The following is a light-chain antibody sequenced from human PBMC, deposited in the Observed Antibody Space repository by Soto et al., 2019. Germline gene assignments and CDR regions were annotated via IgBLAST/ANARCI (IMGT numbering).Light chain of an antibody. CDR3: QQSYSTPQT. Sequence: IPMTQSPSTLSGSVGDRVTITCRASQTISSWLAWYQQKPGKAPKLLIYKASTLKSGVPSRFSGSGSGTEFTLTISSLQPDDFATYYCQQSYSTPQTFGQGTKVDIK. J-gene: IGKJ1*01. V-gene: IGKV1-5*03. CDR2: KAS. CDR1: QTISSW.